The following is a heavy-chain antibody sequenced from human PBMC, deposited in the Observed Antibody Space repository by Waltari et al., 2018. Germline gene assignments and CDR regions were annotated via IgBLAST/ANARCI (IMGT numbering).Heavy chain of an antibody. CDR2: LYISGSI. CDR1: GVSISSFY. CDR3: ARVSATSWSSAYYFDF. V-gene: IGHV4-4*07. J-gene: IGHJ4*02. Sequence: QVQLQESGPGLLKPSETLSLTCTVSGVSISSFYWGWIRQPAGKGLEWVGRLYISGSISSNPSLKSRVHMSDDTSKNQFSLKLTSVTAADTAVYYCARVSATSWSSAYYFDFWGQGILVTVSS. D-gene: IGHD2-2*01.